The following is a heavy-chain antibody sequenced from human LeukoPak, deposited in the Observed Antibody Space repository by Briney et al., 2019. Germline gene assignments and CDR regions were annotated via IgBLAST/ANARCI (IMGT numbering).Heavy chain of an antibody. V-gene: IGHV1-69*05. CDR2: IIPIFVTA. CDR3: ARAAITMIVVAHIPIPGAFDI. CDR1: GGTFSSYA. D-gene: IGHD3-22*01. J-gene: IGHJ3*02. Sequence: SVKVSCKASGGTFSSYAISWVRQAPGQGLEWMGGIIPIFVTANYAQKFQGRVTITTDESTSTAYMELSSLSSEDTAVYYCARAAITMIVVAHIPIPGAFDIWGQGTMVTVSS.